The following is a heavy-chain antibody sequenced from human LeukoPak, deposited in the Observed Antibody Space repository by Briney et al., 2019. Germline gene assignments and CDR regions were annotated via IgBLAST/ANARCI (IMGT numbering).Heavy chain of an antibody. D-gene: IGHD1-26*01. V-gene: IGHV3-74*01. Sequence: GGSLRLSCAASGFTSSAYWKHWVRQGPGQGLVWVSRVNSDVSTTTYADSAKGRFTIYRDNAKNTIYLQMNSLRAEDTAVYYCARYGRYRAFDIWGPGTVVTVSS. CDR3: ARYGRYRAFDI. J-gene: IGHJ3*02. CDR2: VNSDVSTT. CDR1: GFTSSAYW.